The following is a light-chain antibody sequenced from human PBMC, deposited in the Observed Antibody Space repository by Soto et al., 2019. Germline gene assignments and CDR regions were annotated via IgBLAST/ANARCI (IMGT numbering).Light chain of an antibody. V-gene: IGKV3-11*01. J-gene: IGKJ5*01. CDR1: QSVSTSY. CDR3: QQRSNWPPIT. CDR2: DAS. Sequence: EIEMTQSPATLSLAPGERATLSCGASQSVSTSYLAWYQQKPGQAPRLLIYDASNRATGIPARFSGSGSGTDFTLTISSLEPEDFAVYYCQQRSNWPPITFGQGTRLEIK.